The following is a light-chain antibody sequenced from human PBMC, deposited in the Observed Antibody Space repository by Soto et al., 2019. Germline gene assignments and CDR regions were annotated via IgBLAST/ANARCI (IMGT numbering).Light chain of an antibody. J-gene: IGKJ1*01. CDR2: DAY. V-gene: IGKV3-11*01. Sequence: ILLTQSPSTLALSPGERATLSCRASLSVSNYLAWYQQKPGQAPRLLIYDAYNRATGIPARLSGSGSGTDFTLTISSLEPEDFAIYYCQQRANSWTFGPGTKVDIK. CDR3: QQRANSWT. CDR1: LSVSNY.